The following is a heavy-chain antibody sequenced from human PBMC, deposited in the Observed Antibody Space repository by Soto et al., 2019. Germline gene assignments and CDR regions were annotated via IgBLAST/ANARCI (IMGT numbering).Heavy chain of an antibody. CDR2: IYSGGST. D-gene: IGHD3-10*01. CDR1: GFTVSSNY. J-gene: IGHJ6*02. V-gene: IGHV3-53*01. CDR3: ARDSRGWFLHYYYGMDV. Sequence: GGSLRLSCAASGFTVSSNYMSWVRQAPGKGLEWVSVIYSGGSTYYADSVKGRFTISRDNSKNTLYLQMNSLRAEDTAVYYCARDSRGWFLHYYYGMDVWGQGTTVTVSS.